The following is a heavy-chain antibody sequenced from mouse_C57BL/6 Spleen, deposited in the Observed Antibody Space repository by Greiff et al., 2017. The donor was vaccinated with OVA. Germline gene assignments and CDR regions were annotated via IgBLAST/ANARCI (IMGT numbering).Heavy chain of an antibody. J-gene: IGHJ1*03. CDR1: GYTFTSYW. Sequence: QVQLQQPGAELVMPGASVKLSCKASGYTFTSYWMHWVKQRPGQGLEWIGELDPSDSYTNYNQKFKGKSTLTVDKSSSTAYMQLSSLTSEDSAVYYCARGGYGYDEYFDVWGTGTTVTVSS. CDR2: LDPSDSYT. V-gene: IGHV1-69*01. D-gene: IGHD2-2*01. CDR3: ARGGYGYDEYFDV.